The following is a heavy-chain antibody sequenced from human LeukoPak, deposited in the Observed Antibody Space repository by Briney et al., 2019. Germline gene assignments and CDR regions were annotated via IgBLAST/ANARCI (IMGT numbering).Heavy chain of an antibody. CDR2: INPNSGGT. CDR1: GGTFSSYA. D-gene: IGHD2-15*01. J-gene: IGHJ5*02. Sequence: GASVKVSCKASGGTFSSYAISWVRQAPGQGLEWMGWINPNSGGTNYAQKFQGRVTMTRDTSISTAYMELSRLRSDDTAVYYCARAEYCSGGSCYSPLNWFDPWGQGTLVTVSS. CDR3: ARAEYCSGGSCYSPLNWFDP. V-gene: IGHV1-2*02.